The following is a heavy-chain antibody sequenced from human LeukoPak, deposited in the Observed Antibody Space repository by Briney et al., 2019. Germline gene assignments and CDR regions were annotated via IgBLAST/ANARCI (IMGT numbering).Heavy chain of an antibody. D-gene: IGHD3-22*01. J-gene: IGHJ4*02. Sequence: GGSLRLSCAASGFTFRTYAMSWVRQAPGKGPEWVSVLYTGGGTDYADSVKGRFTISRDNSKNTLALQMNTLRAEDTAIYYCARSGYRHPYHFDSWGQGTLVTVSS. CDR3: ARSGYRHPYHFDS. V-gene: IGHV3-53*01. CDR2: LYTGGGT. CDR1: GFTFRTYA.